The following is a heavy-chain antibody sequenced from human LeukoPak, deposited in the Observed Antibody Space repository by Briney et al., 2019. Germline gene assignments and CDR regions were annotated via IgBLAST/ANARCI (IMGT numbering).Heavy chain of an antibody. V-gene: IGHV3-48*01. D-gene: IGHD3-3*01. CDR2: IDARSGIT. J-gene: IGHJ3*02. CDR1: GFTFTIFG. CDR3: ARTYDFGRGPPGDAFDN. Sequence: GGSLRLSCAASGFTFTIFGLNWVRQAPGKGPEWVSYIDARSGITYYAESVKGRFTLSRDNARESVPVQMDSQRVDDRAVYYCARTYDFGRGPPGDAFDNWGPGTWVIVSS.